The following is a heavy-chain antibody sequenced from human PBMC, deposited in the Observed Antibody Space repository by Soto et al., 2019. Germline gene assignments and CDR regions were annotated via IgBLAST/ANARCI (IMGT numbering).Heavy chain of an antibody. CDR1: GFAFSTYA. J-gene: IGHJ6*02. V-gene: IGHV3-23*01. Sequence: PGESLKISCAASGFAFSTYAMTWVRQAPGKGLEWVSVISGSGGSSYYADSVKGRFTISRDNSKNTLFLQMNGLRAEDTAVYYCAKVTKRAAAGRYEYYKYGMDVWGQGTTVTVSS. D-gene: IGHD6-13*01. CDR3: AKVTKRAAAGRYEYYKYGMDV. CDR2: ISGSGGSS.